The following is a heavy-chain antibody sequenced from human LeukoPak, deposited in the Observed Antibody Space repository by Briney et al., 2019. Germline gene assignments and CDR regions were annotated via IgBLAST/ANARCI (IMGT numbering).Heavy chain of an antibody. CDR3: ARVKGYYDSSGYLDY. CDR2: IYSGGST. Sequence: PGGSLRLSCAASGVTVSSNYMSWVRQAPGKGLEWVSVIYSGGSTYYADSVKGRFTISRDNSKNTLYLQMNSLRAEDTAVYYCARVKGYYDSSGYLDYWGQGTLVTVSS. CDR1: GVTVSSNY. J-gene: IGHJ4*02. D-gene: IGHD3-22*01. V-gene: IGHV3-66*01.